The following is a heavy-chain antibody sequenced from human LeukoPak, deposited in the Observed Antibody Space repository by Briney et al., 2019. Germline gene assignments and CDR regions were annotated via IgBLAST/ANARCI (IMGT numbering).Heavy chain of an antibody. V-gene: IGHV4-34*01. J-gene: IGHJ5*02. D-gene: IGHD2-2*01. CDR1: GGSFSGCY. Sequence: SETLSLTCAVYGGSFSGCYWSWIRQPPGKGLEWIGEINHSGSTNYNPSLKSRVTISVDTSKNQFSLKLSSVTAADTAVYYCARGLGDIVVVPAAMGVRPSTYWFDPWGQGTLVTVSS. CDR3: ARGLGDIVVVPAAMGVRPSTYWFDP. CDR2: INHSGST.